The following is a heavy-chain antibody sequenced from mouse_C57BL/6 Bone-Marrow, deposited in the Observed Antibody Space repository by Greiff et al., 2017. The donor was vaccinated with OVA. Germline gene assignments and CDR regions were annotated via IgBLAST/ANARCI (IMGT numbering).Heavy chain of an antibody. CDR1: GYTFTSYW. Sequence: QVQLQQPGAELVRPGTSVKLSCKASGYTFTSYWMHWVKQRPGQGLEWIGVIDPSDSYTNYNQKFKGKATLTVETSSSTAYMQLSSLTSEDSAVYYCARETTDFDYWGQGTTLTVSS. V-gene: IGHV1-59*01. CDR2: IDPSDSYT. D-gene: IGHD1-1*01. CDR3: ARETTDFDY. J-gene: IGHJ2*01.